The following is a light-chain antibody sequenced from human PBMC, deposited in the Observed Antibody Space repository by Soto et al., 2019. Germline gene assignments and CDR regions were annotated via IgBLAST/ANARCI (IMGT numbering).Light chain of an antibody. J-gene: IGLJ1*01. CDR3: SSYTSSSLYV. V-gene: IGLV2-14*01. Sequence: QSALTQPASVSGSPGQSITISCTGTSSDVGGYNYVSWYQQHPGKAPKLMIYDVSNRPSGVSNRFSGSKSGNTASLTISGLRAEDVADYYCSSYTSSSLYVFGTGTKLTVL. CDR2: DVS. CDR1: SSDVGGYNY.